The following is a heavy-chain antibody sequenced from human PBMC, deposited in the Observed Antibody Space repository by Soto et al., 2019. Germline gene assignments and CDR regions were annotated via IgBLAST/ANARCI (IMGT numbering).Heavy chain of an antibody. CDR2: IYWDDDK. J-gene: IGHJ4*02. Sequence: QITLKESGPTLVEPTEALALTCSFSGFSLTNSPVGVGWFRQPPGRALEWLAVIYWDDDKRYNPSLKTRSSMTKDTSRNPVALTMTDMEPKDTATYFCAHRLGGSSWNDGFFDFWGQGFPVTVS. CDR3: AHRLGGSSWNDGFFDF. D-gene: IGHD1-1*01. V-gene: IGHV2-5*02. CDR1: GFSLTNSPVG.